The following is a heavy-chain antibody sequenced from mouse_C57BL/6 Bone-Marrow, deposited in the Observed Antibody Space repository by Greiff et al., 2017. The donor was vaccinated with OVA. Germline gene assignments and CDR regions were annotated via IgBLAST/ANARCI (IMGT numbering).Heavy chain of an antibody. D-gene: IGHD1-1*01. CDR2: IDPSDSET. CDR3: ARGDYYGSSPYYFDY. J-gene: IGHJ2*01. V-gene: IGHV1-52*01. CDR1: GYTFTSYW. Sequence: QVQLQQSGAELVRPGSSVKLSCKASGYTFTSYWMHWVEQRPIQGLEWIGNIDPSDSETHYNQKFKDKATLTVDKSSSTAYMQLSSLTSEDSAVYYCARGDYYGSSPYYFDYWGQGTTLTVSS.